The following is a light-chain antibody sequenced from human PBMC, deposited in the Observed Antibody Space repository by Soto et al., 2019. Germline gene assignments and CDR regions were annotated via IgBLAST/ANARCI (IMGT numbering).Light chain of an antibody. CDR3: QQYGRTPPFT. CDR2: GTS. Sequence: EIVLTQSPGTLSLSPGERATLSCRASQSVSSSFLAWYQQRPSQAPRLLIYGTSSRATGIPDRFSGGGSGTDFTLSISRLEPEDFAVYYCQQYGRTPPFTFGQGTKLEFK. V-gene: IGKV3-20*01. CDR1: QSVSSSF. J-gene: IGKJ2*01.